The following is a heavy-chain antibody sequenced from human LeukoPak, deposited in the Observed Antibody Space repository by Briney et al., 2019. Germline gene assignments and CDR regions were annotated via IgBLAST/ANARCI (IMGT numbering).Heavy chain of an antibody. CDR1: GGSISSYY. CDR2: IYYSGST. CDR3: ARERLYCSSTSCIGYGMGV. V-gene: IGHV4-59*01. Sequence: SETLSLTCTVSGGSISSYYWSWIRQPPGKGLEWIGYIYYSGSTNYNPSLKSRVTISVDTSKNQFSLKLSSVTAADTAVYYCARERLYCSSTSCIGYGMGVWGQGTTVTVSS. J-gene: IGHJ6*02. D-gene: IGHD2-2*01.